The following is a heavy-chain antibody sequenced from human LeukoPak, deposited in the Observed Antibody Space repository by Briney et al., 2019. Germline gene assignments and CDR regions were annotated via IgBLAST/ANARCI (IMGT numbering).Heavy chain of an antibody. CDR3: ARVLRYCSGGNCYSGGLGYMDV. CDR1: GYSISSGYY. J-gene: IGHJ6*03. D-gene: IGHD2-15*01. CDR2: INHSGST. Sequence: SETLSLTCTVSGYSISSGYYWGWIRQPPGKGLEWIGSINHSGSTNYNPSLKSRVTISVDTSKNQFSLKLSSVTAADTAVYYCARVLRYCSGGNCYSGGLGYMDVWGKGTTVTISS. V-gene: IGHV4-38-2*02.